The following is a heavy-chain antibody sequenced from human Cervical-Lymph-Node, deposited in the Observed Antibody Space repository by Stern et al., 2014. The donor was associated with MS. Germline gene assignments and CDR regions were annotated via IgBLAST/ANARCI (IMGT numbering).Heavy chain of an antibody. J-gene: IGHJ6*02. CDR3: ARRPGYYGMDV. CDR2: ISPSNGNT. Sequence: QVQLVQSGAEVKKPGASVNVSCKASGYTFTSYGISWVRQAPGQGLEWMGWISPSNGNTNYAQTFQGRVSMTTDTSTRTAYMELRSLGSDDTAMYYCARRPGYYGMDVWGQGTTVTVSS. V-gene: IGHV1-18*01. D-gene: IGHD6-6*01. CDR1: GYTFTSYG.